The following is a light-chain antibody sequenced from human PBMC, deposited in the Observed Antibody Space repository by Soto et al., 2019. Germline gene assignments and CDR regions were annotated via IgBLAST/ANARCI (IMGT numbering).Light chain of an antibody. CDR2: GNN. CDR1: SSNIGAGYD. Sequence: QSVLTQPPSVSGAPGQRVTISCSGGSSNIGAGYDVHWYQQLPQTAPKLLIYGNNIRPSGVPDRFSGSKSGNTASLTVSGLQAEDEADYYCTSYGGRDNLMFGGGTKVTVL. V-gene: IGLV1-40*01. CDR3: TSYGGRDNLM. J-gene: IGLJ3*02.